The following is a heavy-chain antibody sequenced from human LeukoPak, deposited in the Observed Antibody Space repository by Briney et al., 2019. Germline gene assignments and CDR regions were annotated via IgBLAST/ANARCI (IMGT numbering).Heavy chain of an antibody. J-gene: IGHJ4*02. Sequence: GGSLRLSCAASGFTFSSYAMHWVRQAPGKGLEWVSVIYSGGSTYYADSVKGRFTISRDNSKNTLYLQMNSLRAEDTAVYYCAREYYDSSGYYLGYWGQGTLVTVSS. V-gene: IGHV3-66*01. D-gene: IGHD3-22*01. CDR3: AREYYDSSGYYLGY. CDR1: GFTFSSYA. CDR2: IYSGGST.